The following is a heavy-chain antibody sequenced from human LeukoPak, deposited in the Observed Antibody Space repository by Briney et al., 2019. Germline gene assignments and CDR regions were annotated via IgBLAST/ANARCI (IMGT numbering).Heavy chain of an antibody. CDR3: ASRDSYSYGWGTTFDY. CDR2: IYHSGST. J-gene: IGHJ4*02. V-gene: IGHV4-4*02. CDR1: GGSISSSNW. Sequence: SETLSLTCAVSGGSISSSNWWSWVRQPPGKGLEWIGEIYHSGSTNYNPSLKSRVTISVDKSKNQFSLKLSSVTAADTAVYYYASRDSYSYGWGTTFDYWGQGTLVTVSS. D-gene: IGHD5-18*01.